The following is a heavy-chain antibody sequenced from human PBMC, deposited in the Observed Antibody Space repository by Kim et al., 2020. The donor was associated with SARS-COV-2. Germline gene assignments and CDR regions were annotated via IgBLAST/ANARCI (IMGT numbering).Heavy chain of an antibody. CDR2: VNADNGNT. V-gene: IGHV1-3*01. CDR3: ARGDWGAGTLLQY. D-gene: IGHD3-10*01. J-gene: IGHJ4*02. CDR1: GYSFTNYA. Sequence: ASVKVSCKASGYSFTNYAMHWLCQAPGQRPEWMGWVNADNGNTEYSQNFQGRVTITRDTSASTVYMELSSLRSEDTAVYYCARGDWGAGTLLQYWGQGTLVTVSS.